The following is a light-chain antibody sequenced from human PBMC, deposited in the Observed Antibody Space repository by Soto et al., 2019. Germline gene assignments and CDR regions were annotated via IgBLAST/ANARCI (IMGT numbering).Light chain of an antibody. Sequence: QSALTQPRSVSGSPGQSVTISCTGTSSDVGGYNYVSWYQQHPGKAPKLMIYDDSKRPSGVPDRFSGSKSGNTASLTTSGLDDDDEADYYWCSYAGATAVFGGGTKLTVL. CDR2: DDS. CDR3: CSYAGATAV. J-gene: IGLJ3*02. CDR1: SSDVGGYNY. V-gene: IGLV2-11*01.